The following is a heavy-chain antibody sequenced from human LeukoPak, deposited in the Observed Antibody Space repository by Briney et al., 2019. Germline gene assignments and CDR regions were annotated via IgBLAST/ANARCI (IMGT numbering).Heavy chain of an antibody. CDR2: ISYDGSNK. V-gene: IGHV3-30-3*01. CDR3: AREQWLTTDY. Sequence: GGSLRLSCAASGFTFSSYAMHWARQAPGKGLEWVAVISYDGSNKYYADSVKGRFTISRDNSKDTLYLQMNSLRAEDTAVYYCAREQWLTTDYWGQGTLVTVSS. CDR1: GFTFSSYA. D-gene: IGHD6-19*01. J-gene: IGHJ4*02.